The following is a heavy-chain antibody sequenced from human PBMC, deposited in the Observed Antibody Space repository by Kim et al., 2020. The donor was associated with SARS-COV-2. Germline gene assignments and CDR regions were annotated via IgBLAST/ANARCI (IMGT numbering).Heavy chain of an antibody. CDR1: GGSISSSNW. CDR3: ARETYYYDSSGYYHLYYFDY. CDR2: IYHSGST. V-gene: IGHV4-4*02. Sequence: SETLSLTCAVSGGSISSSNWWSWVRQPPGKGLEWIGEIYHSGSTNYNPSLKSRVTISVDKSKNQFSLKLSSVTAADTAVYYCARETYYYDSSGYYHLYYFDYWGQGTLVTVSS. D-gene: IGHD3-22*01. J-gene: IGHJ4*02.